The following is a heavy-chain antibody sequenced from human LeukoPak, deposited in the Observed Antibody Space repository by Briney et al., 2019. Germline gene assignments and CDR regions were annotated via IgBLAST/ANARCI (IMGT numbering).Heavy chain of an antibody. Sequence: SETLSLTCTVSGGSISSYYWTWIRQPAGKGLEWIGRIYTSGSTNYNPSLKSRVTMSVDTSKNQFSLKLSSVTAADTAVYYCARDLWFGEPSYFFDYWGQGTLVTVSS. CDR1: GGSISSYY. D-gene: IGHD3-10*01. CDR3: ARDLWFGEPSYFFDY. CDR2: IYTSGST. J-gene: IGHJ4*02. V-gene: IGHV4-4*07.